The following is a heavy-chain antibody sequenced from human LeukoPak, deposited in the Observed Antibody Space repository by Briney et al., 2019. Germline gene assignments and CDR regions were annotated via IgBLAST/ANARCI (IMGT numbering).Heavy chain of an antibody. CDR3: ARVSTAVSLAIDY. J-gene: IGHJ4*02. D-gene: IGHD6-13*01. V-gene: IGHV3-7*01. Sequence: GGSLRLSCVASGFAFSSYWMSWVRQAPGKGLEWVANIKQDGGEKYYVYSVKGRFTISRDNAKNSLLLQMNSLRAEDTAVYYCARVSTAVSLAIDYWGQGTLVTVST. CDR2: IKQDGGEK. CDR1: GFAFSSYW.